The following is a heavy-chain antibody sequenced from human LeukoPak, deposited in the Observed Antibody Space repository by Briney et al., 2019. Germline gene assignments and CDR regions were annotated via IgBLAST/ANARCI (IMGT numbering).Heavy chain of an antibody. V-gene: IGHV4-59*01. Sequence: SETLSLTCTVSGGSISSYYWSWIRQPPGKGLEWIGYIFYSGNTNYNPSLKSRVTISVDTSKNQFSLKLSSVTAADTAVYYCAGRDSTTKTFDYWGQGTLVTVSS. CDR3: AGRDSTTKTFDY. D-gene: IGHD2/OR15-2a*01. J-gene: IGHJ4*02. CDR1: GGSISSYY. CDR2: IFYSGNT.